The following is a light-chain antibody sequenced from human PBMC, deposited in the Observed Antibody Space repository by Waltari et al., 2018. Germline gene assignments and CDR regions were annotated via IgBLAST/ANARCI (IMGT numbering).Light chain of an antibody. V-gene: IGLV3-9*01. CDR3: QVWDSSNVV. CDR1: NIGSKN. CDR2: RET. Sequence: SYDLTQPRSVSVALGQTAKITCGGNNIGSKNVHWYQQRPGQAPVVVIYRETNRPSGIPDRVSGSSSGNTATLTFSRAQAVEGADYYRQVWDSSNVVFGGGATLTVL. J-gene: IGLJ3*02.